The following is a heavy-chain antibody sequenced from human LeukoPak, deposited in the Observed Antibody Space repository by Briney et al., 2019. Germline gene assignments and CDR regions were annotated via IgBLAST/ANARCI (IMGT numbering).Heavy chain of an antibody. Sequence: SETLSLTCTVSGGSITSGSYYWSWIRQPAGKGLEWIGRIYTSGSTNYNPSLKSRVTISVDTSKSQFYLKLSSVTAADTAVYYCARVLGYCSSTSCHTADYWGQGTLVTVSS. CDR2: IYTSGST. D-gene: IGHD2-2*01. CDR3: ARVLGYCSSTSCHTADY. CDR1: GGSITSGSYY. V-gene: IGHV4-61*02. J-gene: IGHJ4*02.